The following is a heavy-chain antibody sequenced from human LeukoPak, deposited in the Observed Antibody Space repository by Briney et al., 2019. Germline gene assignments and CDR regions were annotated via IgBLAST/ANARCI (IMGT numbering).Heavy chain of an antibody. CDR1: GYTFTGYY. V-gene: IGHV1-2*02. CDR2: INPNSGGT. J-gene: IGHJ6*02. Sequence: ASVKVSCKASGYTFTGYYMHWVRRAPGQGLEWMGWINPNSGGTNYAQKLQGRVTMTTDTSTSTAYMELRSLRSDDTAVYYCARDQPLTSAPDYGGNSEDVAYYYYGMDVWGQGTTVTVSS. CDR3: ARDQPLTSAPDYGGNSEDVAYYYYGMDV. D-gene: IGHD4-23*01.